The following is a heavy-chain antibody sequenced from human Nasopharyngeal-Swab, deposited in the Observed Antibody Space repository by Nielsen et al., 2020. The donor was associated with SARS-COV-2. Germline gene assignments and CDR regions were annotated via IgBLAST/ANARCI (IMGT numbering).Heavy chain of an antibody. CDR3: ARERVVVVSATYYQYGMDV. D-gene: IGHD2-15*01. J-gene: IGHJ6*02. Sequence: WVRQAPGQGLEWMGRINPNSGGTNYTQKFQGRVTMTRDTSISTAYMELSRLRSDDTAVYYCARERVVVVSATYYQYGMDVWGQGTTVTVSS. V-gene: IGHV1-2*06. CDR2: INPNSGGT.